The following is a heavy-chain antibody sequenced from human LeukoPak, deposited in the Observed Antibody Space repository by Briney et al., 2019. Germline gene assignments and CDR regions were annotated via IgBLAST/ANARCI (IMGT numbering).Heavy chain of an antibody. Sequence: ASVKVSCKASGGTFSSYAISWVRQAPGQGLEWMGGIIPIFGTANYAQKFQGRVTITTDESTSTAYMELSSLRSEDTAVYYCARNRYCSSTSCYVQNYYYYYMDVWGKGTTVTVSS. V-gene: IGHV1-69*05. D-gene: IGHD2-2*01. J-gene: IGHJ6*03. CDR1: GGTFSSYA. CDR3: ARNRYCSSTSCYVQNYYYYYMDV. CDR2: IIPIFGTA.